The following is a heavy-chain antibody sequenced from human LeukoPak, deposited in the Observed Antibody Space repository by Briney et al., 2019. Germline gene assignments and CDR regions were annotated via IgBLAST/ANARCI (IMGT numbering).Heavy chain of an antibody. D-gene: IGHD6-13*01. Sequence: SETLSLTCTVSGGSISSYYWRWIRQPPGKGLEWIGEISHSGSTNYNPSLKSRVTISVDTSKNQFSLKLSSVTAADTAVYYCARDIAAAGPYYFDYWGQGTLVTVSS. CDR2: ISHSGST. CDR1: GGSISSYY. CDR3: ARDIAAAGPYYFDY. V-gene: IGHV4-34*01. J-gene: IGHJ4*02.